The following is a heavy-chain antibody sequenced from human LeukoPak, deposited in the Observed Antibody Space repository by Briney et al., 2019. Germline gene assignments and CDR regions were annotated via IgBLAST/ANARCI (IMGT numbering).Heavy chain of an antibody. J-gene: IGHJ5*02. CDR1: GGSISSYY. CDR3: ARDREVRGVNGGFDP. D-gene: IGHD3-10*01. CDR2: IYYSGST. Sequence: SETLSLTCTVSGGSISSYYWSWLRQPPGKGLEWIGYIYYSGSTNYNPSLKSRVTISVDTSKNQFSLKLSSVTAADTAVYYCARDREVRGVNGGFDPWGQGTLVTVSS. V-gene: IGHV4-59*01.